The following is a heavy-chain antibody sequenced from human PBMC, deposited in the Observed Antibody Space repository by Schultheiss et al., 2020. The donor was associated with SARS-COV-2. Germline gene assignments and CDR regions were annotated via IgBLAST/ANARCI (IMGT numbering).Heavy chain of an antibody. V-gene: IGHV3-9*01. CDR3: ARAGYCSSTSCDHYYYGMDV. D-gene: IGHD2-2*01. CDR2: ISWNSGSI. CDR1: GFTFSSYA. Sequence: GGSLRLSCAASGFTFSSYAMSWVRQAPGKGLEWVSGISWNSGSIGYADSVKGRFSISRDNAKNSLYVQMSSLRADDTALYYCARAGYCSSTSCDHYYYGMDVWGQGTTVTVSS. J-gene: IGHJ6*02.